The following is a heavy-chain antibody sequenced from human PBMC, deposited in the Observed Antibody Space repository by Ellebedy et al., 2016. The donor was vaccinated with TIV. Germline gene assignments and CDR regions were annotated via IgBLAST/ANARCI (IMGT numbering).Heavy chain of an antibody. V-gene: IGHV1-24*01. J-gene: IGHJ6*02. Sequence: AASVKVSCKVSGYSLTGLSMHWVRQAPGKGLEWMGGFDPEDGETRSAQKFQGRVTMTEDTSTDTAYMELSSLRSEDTAVYYCAKGGVGFMWYYGLDVWGQGTTVTVSS. D-gene: IGHD1-26*01. CDR2: FDPEDGET. CDR1: GYSLTGLS. CDR3: AKGGVGFMWYYGLDV.